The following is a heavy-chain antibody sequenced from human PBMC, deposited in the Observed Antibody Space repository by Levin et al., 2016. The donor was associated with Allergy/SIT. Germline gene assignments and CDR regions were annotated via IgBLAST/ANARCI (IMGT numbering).Heavy chain of an antibody. Sequence: GSLRLSCAVSGYSISSGYYWGWIRQPPGKGLEWIGSIYHSGSTYYNPSLKSRVTMSVDTSKNQFSLKLSSVTAADTAVYYCARDQDSSGCMDYWGQGTLVTVSS. CDR3: ARDQDSSGCMDY. D-gene: IGHD3-22*01. V-gene: IGHV4-38-2*02. J-gene: IGHJ4*02. CDR1: GYSISSGYY. CDR2: IYHSGST.